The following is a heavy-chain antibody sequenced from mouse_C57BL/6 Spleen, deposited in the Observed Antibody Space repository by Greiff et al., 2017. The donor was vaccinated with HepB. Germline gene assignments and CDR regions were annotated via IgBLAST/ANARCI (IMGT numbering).Heavy chain of an antibody. D-gene: IGHD1-1*01. J-gene: IGHJ2*01. CDR1: GYTFTSYW. Sequence: QVQLQQPGAELVKPGASVKLSCKASGYTFTSYWMQWVKQRPGQGLEWIGEIDPSDSYTNYNQKFKGKATLTVDTSSSTAYMQLSSLTSEDSAVYYCARSITTVVDFDYWGQGTTLTVSS. CDR2: IDPSDSYT. V-gene: IGHV1-50*01. CDR3: ARSITTVVDFDY.